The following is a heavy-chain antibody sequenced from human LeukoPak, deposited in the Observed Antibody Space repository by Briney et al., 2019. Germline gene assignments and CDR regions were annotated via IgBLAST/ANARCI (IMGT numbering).Heavy chain of an antibody. CDR2: INHSGST. CDR3: ARGTYYYDSSGYYYRSDWDC. J-gene: IGHJ4*02. D-gene: IGHD3-22*01. CDR1: GGSFSGYY. V-gene: IGHV4-34*01. Sequence: PSETLSLTCAVYGGSFSGYYWSWIRQPPGKGLEWIGEINHSGSTNYNPSLKSRVTISVDTSKNQFSLKLSSVTAADTAVYYCARGTYYYDSSGYYYRSDWDCWGQGTLVTVSS.